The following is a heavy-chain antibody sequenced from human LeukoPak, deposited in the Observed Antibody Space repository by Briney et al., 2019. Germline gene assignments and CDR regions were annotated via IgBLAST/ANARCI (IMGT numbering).Heavy chain of an antibody. CDR2: MNPNTGNS. CDR3: ARGPRHPDY. V-gene: IGHV1-8*01. Sequence: ASVKVSCKASGYTFTAYDINWVRQATGQGLEWMGWMNPNTGNSGSAQKFQGRVTMTRNTSISTAYMELSSLRSEDTAVYYCARGPRHPDYWGQGTLVTVSS. J-gene: IGHJ4*02. D-gene: IGHD6-25*01. CDR1: GYTFTAYD.